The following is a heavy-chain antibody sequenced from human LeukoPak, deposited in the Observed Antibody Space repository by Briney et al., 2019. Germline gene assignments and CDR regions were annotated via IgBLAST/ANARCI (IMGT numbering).Heavy chain of an antibody. D-gene: IGHD3-22*01. J-gene: IGHJ4*02. CDR1: GFTFSSFW. V-gene: IGHV3-7*01. Sequence: GGSLRLXCAASGFTFSSFWMAWVRQAPGKGLEWVANIKHDGSVQYYGDSVKGRFTISRDNAKNSLYLQMNSLRAEDTAVYYCATTYDSSGCDWGQGTLVTVSS. CDR2: IKHDGSVQ. CDR3: ATTYDSSGCD.